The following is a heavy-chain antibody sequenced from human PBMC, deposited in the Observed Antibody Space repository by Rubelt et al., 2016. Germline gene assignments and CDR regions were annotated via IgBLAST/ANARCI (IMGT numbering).Heavy chain of an antibody. V-gene: IGHV1-46*01. CDR3: ARDVIVVVPAAPDAFDI. D-gene: IGHD2-2*01. CDR2: INPSGGST. CDR1: GGTFTSYY. J-gene: IGHJ3*02. Sequence: QVQLVQSGAEVKKPGSSVKVSCKASGGTFTSYYMHWVRQAPGQGLEWMGIINPSGGSTSYAQKFQGRVTMTRDTSTSTVYMELSSLRSEDTAVYYCARDVIVVVPAAPDAFDIWGQGTMVTVSS.